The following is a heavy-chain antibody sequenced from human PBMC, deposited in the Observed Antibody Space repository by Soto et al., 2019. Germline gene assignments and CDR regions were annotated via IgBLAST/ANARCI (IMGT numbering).Heavy chain of an antibody. CDR1: GLTFSSYA. J-gene: IGHJ4*02. D-gene: IGHD3-9*01. V-gene: IGHV3-23*01. Sequence: GGSLRLSFAASGLTFSSYAMSWVRQAPGKGLEWVSAISGSGGSTYYADSVKGRFTISRDNSKNTLYLQMNSLRAEDTAVYYCAKDPRLRYFDWVWGQRTLVTVSS. CDR2: ISGSGGST. CDR3: AKDPRLRYFDWV.